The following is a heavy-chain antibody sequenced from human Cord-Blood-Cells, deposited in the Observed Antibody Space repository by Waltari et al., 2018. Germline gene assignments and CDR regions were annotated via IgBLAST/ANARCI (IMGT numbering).Heavy chain of an antibody. CDR3: ARMSEATNWFDP. V-gene: IGHV4-59*01. D-gene: IGHD5-12*01. CDR1: GGSISSSY. Sequence: QVQLQESGPGLVKPSETLSLTCPVSGGSISSSYWSWIRQPPGKGLEWIGYIYYSGSTNYNPSLKSRVTISVDTSKNQFSLKLSSVTAADTAVYYCARMSEATNWFDPWGQGTLVTVSS. CDR2: IYYSGST. J-gene: IGHJ5*02.